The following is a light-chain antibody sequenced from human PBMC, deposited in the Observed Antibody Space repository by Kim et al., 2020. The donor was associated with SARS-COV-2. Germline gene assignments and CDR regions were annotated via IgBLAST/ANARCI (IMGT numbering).Light chain of an antibody. J-gene: IGKJ2*01. CDR3: MQALQSPYT. Sequence: EPASISCRSSQSRLHSNGYNYLDWYLQKPGQSPQLLIYLGSNRASGVPDRFSGSGSGTDFTLEISRVEAEDVGVYYCMQALQSPYTFGQGTKLEI. CDR2: LGS. CDR1: QSRLHSNGYNY. V-gene: IGKV2-28*01.